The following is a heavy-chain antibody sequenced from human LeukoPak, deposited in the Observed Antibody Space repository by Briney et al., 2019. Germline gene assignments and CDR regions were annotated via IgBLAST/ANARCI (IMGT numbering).Heavy chain of an antibody. Sequence: GGSLRLSCAASGFTFSSYSMNWVRQAPGKGLEWVSSISSDSIYIYYADSVKGRFTSSRDNVKNSLYLQMNSLRAEDTAVYYCARGSSSYDCWGQGTLLTVSS. CDR3: ARGSSSYDC. V-gene: IGHV3-21*01. D-gene: IGHD6-13*01. J-gene: IGHJ4*02. CDR1: GFTFSSYS. CDR2: ISSDSIYI.